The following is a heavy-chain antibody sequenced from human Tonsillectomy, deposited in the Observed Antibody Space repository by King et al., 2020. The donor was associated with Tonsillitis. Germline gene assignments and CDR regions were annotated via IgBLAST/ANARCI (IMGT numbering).Heavy chain of an antibody. CDR1: GHSFTSYW. V-gene: IGHV5-10-1*03. CDR3: ARHCGSSPGEYYYTDV. J-gene: IGHJ6*03. Sequence: QLVQSGAEVKMPGESLRISCEGSGHSFTSYWISWVRQMPGKGLEWMGRIDPSDSYTNYSPSFQGHVTISADKSISTAYLQWSSLKASDTAMYYCARHCGSSPGEYYYTDVWGKGTTVTVSS. CDR2: IDPSDSYT. D-gene: IGHD3-16*01.